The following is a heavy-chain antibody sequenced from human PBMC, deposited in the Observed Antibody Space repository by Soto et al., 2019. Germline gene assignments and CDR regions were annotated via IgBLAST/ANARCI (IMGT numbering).Heavy chain of an antibody. V-gene: IGHV4-4*02. Sequence: PSETLSLTCDVSGGSITTGHWWTWVRQSPGQGLEWIGEIYQSGITNYNPSLNSRLSISMDQSKNQFSLKLTSVTAADTALYFCARGFSFSDNSDNDRIYFYYGLNVWGQGTTVTVSS. CDR3: ARGFSFSDNSDNDRIYFYYGLNV. CDR1: GGSITTGHW. CDR2: IYQSGIT. D-gene: IGHD2-15*01. J-gene: IGHJ6*02.